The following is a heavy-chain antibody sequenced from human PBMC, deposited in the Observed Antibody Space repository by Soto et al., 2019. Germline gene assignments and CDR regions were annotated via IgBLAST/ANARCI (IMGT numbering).Heavy chain of an antibody. V-gene: IGHV1-2*02. CDR2: TNPNSGDA. CDR3: AMEASAVLALDY. Sequence: QVPLVHSGAELKKPGASVKVSCKASGYTFTAYAMHWVRQAPGQGLEWMGWTNPNSGDATYAQKLQVRVTMTMDTSMTTAYMELSSLSYDDTAVYYCAMEASAVLALDYWGQGTLVSVSS. D-gene: IGHD3-3*01. CDR1: GYTFTAYA. J-gene: IGHJ4*02.